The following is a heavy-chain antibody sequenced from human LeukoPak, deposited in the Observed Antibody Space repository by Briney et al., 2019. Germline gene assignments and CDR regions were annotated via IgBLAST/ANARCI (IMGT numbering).Heavy chain of an antibody. CDR3: ARDRNLYSGSFAS. CDR2: INPSTGGT. J-gene: IGHJ4*02. D-gene: IGHD1-26*01. Sequence: ASVKVSYKASGYTFSGDYVHWVRQAPGQGLEWMGRINPSTGGTTYAQKFQGRVTMTRDTSVSTAYMELNRLTSDDTAVYFCARDRNLYSGSFASWGQGTLVTVSS. V-gene: IGHV1-2*06. CDR1: GYTFSGDY.